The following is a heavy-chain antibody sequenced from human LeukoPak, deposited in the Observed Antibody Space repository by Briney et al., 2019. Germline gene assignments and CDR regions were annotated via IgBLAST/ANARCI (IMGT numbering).Heavy chain of an antibody. Sequence: QSGGSLRLSCAASGFSFSSYAMTWVRQAPGKGLEWVSGISGSGDTTYYVDSVKGRFTLSRDNSKNTLYLQMDLLRAEDTAIYYCANHGHYGMDVWGQGTTVTVSS. V-gene: IGHV3-23*01. J-gene: IGHJ6*02. CDR2: ISGSGDTT. CDR3: ANHGHYGMDV. CDR1: GFSFSSYA.